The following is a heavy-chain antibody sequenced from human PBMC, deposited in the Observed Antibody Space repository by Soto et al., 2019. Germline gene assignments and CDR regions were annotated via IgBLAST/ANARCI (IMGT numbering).Heavy chain of an antibody. CDR3: ARGRTDYYDSSGYYYAP. J-gene: IGHJ5*02. CDR2: IYYSGST. V-gene: IGHV4-30-4*01. D-gene: IGHD3-22*01. CDR1: GGSISSGDYY. Sequence: ASETLSLTCTVSGGSISSGDYYWSWIRQPPGKGLEWIGYIYYSGSTYYNPSLKSRVTISVDTSKNQFSLKLSSVTAADTAVYYCARGRTDYYDSSGYYYAPWGQGTLVTVSS.